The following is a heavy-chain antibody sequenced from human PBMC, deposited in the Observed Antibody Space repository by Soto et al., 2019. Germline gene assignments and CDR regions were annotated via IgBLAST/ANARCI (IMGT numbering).Heavy chain of an antibody. CDR2: INPNSGGT. J-gene: IGHJ3*02. Sequence: ASVRVSCKASGYTFTGYYMYWVRQAPGLGLEWMGWINPNSGGTNYAQKFQGWVTMTRDTSISTAYMELSRLRSDDTAVYYCARDGYGDYAHDAFDIWGQGTMVTVSS. V-gene: IGHV1-2*04. CDR3: ARDGYGDYAHDAFDI. D-gene: IGHD4-17*01. CDR1: GYTFTGYY.